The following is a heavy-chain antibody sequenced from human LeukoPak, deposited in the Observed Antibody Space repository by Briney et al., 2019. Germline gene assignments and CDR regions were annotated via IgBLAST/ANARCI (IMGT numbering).Heavy chain of an antibody. J-gene: IGHJ4*02. Sequence: GGSLRLSCAASGFTFSDAWMTWVRLAPGKGLEWVGRITSKTNGGTTEYAAIVKGRCTISRDDSKDTLFLQMDSLTTEDTAVYHRTESLVHWGQGAPVTVSS. CDR3: TESLVH. V-gene: IGHV3-15*01. CDR2: ITSKTNGGTT. CDR1: GFTFSDAW. D-gene: IGHD3-10*01.